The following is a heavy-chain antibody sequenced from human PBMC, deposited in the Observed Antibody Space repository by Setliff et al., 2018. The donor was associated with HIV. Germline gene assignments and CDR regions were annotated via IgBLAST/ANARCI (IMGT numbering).Heavy chain of an antibody. V-gene: IGHV4-34*01. J-gene: IGHJ6*03. Sequence: PSETLSLTCAVYGESLSDYYWSWIRQPPGKGLEWIGEINHNKSSDYNPSLKSRVAISVDTSKNQFSLKVNSVTAADTAIYYCARGRQFTFWSAYMHMDVWGKGTSVTVS. CDR1: GESLSDYY. D-gene: IGHD3-3*01. CDR3: ARGRQFTFWSAYMHMDV. CDR2: INHNKSS.